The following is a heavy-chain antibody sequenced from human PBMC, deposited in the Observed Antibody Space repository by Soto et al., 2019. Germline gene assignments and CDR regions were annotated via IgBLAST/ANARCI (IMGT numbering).Heavy chain of an antibody. CDR1: GFTFSSYA. CDR2: ISYDGSNK. D-gene: IGHD2-15*01. CDR3: ARDRDDCSGGSCYSGAFDY. Sequence: GGSLRLSCAASGFTFSSYAMHWVRQAPGKGLEWVAVISYDGSNKYYADSVKGRFTISRDNSKNTLYLQMNSLRAEDTAVYYCARDRDDCSGGSCYSGAFDYWGQGTLVTVSS. J-gene: IGHJ4*02. V-gene: IGHV3-30-3*01.